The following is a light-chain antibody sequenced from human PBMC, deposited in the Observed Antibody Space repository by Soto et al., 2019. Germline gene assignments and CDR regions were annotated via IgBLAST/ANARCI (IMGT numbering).Light chain of an antibody. CDR3: QKYDSAPYT. V-gene: IGKV1-27*01. CDR2: AAS. Sequence: DIQMTQSPSSLSASVGDRVFFTCRASQGISNYLAWYQQKPGKVPKLLIYAASTLQSAVPSRSSGSGSGTDFTLTISSLQPEDVATYYCQKYDSAPYTFGQGTKLEI. CDR1: QGISNY. J-gene: IGKJ2*01.